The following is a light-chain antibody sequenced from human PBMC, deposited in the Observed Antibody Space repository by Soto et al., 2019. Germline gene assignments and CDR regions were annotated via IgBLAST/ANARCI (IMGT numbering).Light chain of an antibody. V-gene: IGLV2-14*01. J-gene: IGLJ1*01. Sequence: QSVLTQPASVSGSPGRSITISCTGTSSDVGGYNYVSWYQQHPGKAPKLMIYDASNRPSGVSNRFSGSKSGNTASLTISGLQAEDEADYYCSSYTSSSTLRVFGTGTKVTVL. CDR2: DAS. CDR3: SSYTSSSTLRV. CDR1: SSDVGGYNY.